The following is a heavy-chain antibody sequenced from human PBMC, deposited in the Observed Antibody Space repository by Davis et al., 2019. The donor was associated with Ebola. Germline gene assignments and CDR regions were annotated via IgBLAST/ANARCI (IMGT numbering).Heavy chain of an antibody. J-gene: IGHJ4*02. D-gene: IGHD3-16*01. Sequence: PGGSLRLSCAASGFTFSSYAMHWVRQAPGKGLEWVAVISYDGSNKYYADSVKGRFTISRDNSKNTLYLQMNSLRAEDTAVYYCARDWTTEPDDYVWGSFDYWGQGTLVTVSS. CDR1: GFTFSSYA. CDR3: ARDWTTEPDDYVWGSFDY. V-gene: IGHV3-30-3*01. CDR2: ISYDGSNK.